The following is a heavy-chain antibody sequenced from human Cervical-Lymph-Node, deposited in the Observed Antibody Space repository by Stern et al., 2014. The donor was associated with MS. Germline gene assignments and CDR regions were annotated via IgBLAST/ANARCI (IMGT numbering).Heavy chain of an antibody. J-gene: IGHJ4*02. V-gene: IGHV1-2*06. CDR1: GYTFAAYY. Sequence: MQLVESGAEVKKPGASVKVSCKASGYTFAAYYIHWVRQAPGQGLEWMGRINPNSGGTDYAQKFQGRVTMTRDTSISTAYMELSRLRSDDTAVYYCARGSGYRYGYVDYWGQGTLVTVSS. D-gene: IGHD5-18*01. CDR2: INPNSGGT. CDR3: ARGSGYRYGYVDY.